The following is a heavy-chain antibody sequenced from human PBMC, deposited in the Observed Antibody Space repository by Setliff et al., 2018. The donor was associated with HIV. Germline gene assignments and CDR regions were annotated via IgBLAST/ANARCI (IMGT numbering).Heavy chain of an antibody. V-gene: IGHV4-39*01. D-gene: IGHD3-3*01. CDR2: INFSGST. Sequence: PSETLSLTCTVSGGSTSSSSYYWGWIRQPPGKGLEWIGSINFSGSTYYNPSLKSRVTISVDTSKNQFSLKLSSVAAADTAVYYCARREEYYDFRSGYYSYYFDYWGQGTLVTVSS. CDR1: GGSTSSSSYY. J-gene: IGHJ4*02. CDR3: ARREEYYDFRSGYYSYYFDY.